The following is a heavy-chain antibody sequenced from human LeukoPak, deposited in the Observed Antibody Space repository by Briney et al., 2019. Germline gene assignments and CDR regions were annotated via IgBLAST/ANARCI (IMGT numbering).Heavy chain of an antibody. D-gene: IGHD5-12*01. V-gene: IGHV3-74*01. Sequence: GGALRLSCAASRFIFSSYWMHWVRQAPGKGLVWVSRINSDGSSTSYADSVKGRFTISRDNAKNTMYLQMNGLRAEDTAVYYCARDPEYSAYGGLFDYWGQGTLVTVSS. CDR3: ARDPEYSAYGGLFDY. J-gene: IGHJ4*02. CDR2: INSDGSST. CDR1: RFIFSSYW.